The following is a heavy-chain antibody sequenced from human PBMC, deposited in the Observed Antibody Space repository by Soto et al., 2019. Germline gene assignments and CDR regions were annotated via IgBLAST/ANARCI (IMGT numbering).Heavy chain of an antibody. D-gene: IGHD3-10*01. CDR1: GDSITSSISY. J-gene: IGHJ4*02. CDR3: ATETRGGYGAGSYLY. V-gene: IGHV4-39*02. Sequence: SETLSLTCKVSGDSITSSISYWGWIRQPPGKGLEWIGSMSYSGSTYYNPSLETRVTFSEDTSENEFSLKLSSVTAADTAIYYCATETRGGYGAGSYLYWGQGTLVTVSS. CDR2: MSYSGST.